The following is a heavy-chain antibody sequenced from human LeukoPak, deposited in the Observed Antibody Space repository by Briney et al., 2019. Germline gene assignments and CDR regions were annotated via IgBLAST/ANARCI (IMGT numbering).Heavy chain of an antibody. V-gene: IGHV1-69*05. D-gene: IGHD3-22*01. CDR3: ARSSTASSGYYYFIDY. Sequence: SVKVSCKASGGTFSSSAINRVRQAPGQGLEWMGGIIPIFGTANYAQRFQGRVTITTDESTSTAYMELSSLRSEDTAVYYCARSSTASSGYYYFIDYWGQGTLVTVSS. CDR2: IIPIFGTA. CDR1: GGTFSSSA. J-gene: IGHJ4*02.